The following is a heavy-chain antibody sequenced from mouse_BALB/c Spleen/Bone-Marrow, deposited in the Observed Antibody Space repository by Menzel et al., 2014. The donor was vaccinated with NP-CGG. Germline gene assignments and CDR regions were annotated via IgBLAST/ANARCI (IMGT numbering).Heavy chain of an antibody. CDR3: ASYYGNYAY. D-gene: IGHD2-1*01. V-gene: IGHV1S81*02. J-gene: IGHJ3*01. CDR2: INPSNGRT. CDR1: GYTFISYW. Sequence: VQLQQSGAELVKPGASVKLSCKASGYTFISYWMHWVKQRPGQGLEWIGEINPSNGRTNYNEKFKSKATLTVDKSSSTAYMQLSSLTSEDSAVYYCASYYGNYAYWGQGTLVTVSA.